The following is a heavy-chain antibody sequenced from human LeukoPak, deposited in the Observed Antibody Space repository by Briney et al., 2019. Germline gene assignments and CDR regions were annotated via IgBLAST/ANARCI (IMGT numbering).Heavy chain of an antibody. J-gene: IGHJ4*02. Sequence: SETLSLTCTISVASISTYYWTWIRQPAGKGLEWIGRIYTSGTTNYNPSLKNRVTMSVDTSKNQFSLKLSSVTAADTAVYYCARGYGDYVGIENYFDYWGQGTLVTVSS. CDR2: IYTSGTT. CDR1: VASISTYY. D-gene: IGHD4-17*01. CDR3: ARGYGDYVGIENYFDY. V-gene: IGHV4-4*07.